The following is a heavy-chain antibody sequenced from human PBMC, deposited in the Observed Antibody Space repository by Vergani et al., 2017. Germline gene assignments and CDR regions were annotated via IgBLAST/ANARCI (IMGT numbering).Heavy chain of an antibody. Sequence: QLQLQESGPGLVKPSETLSLTCTVSGGSISSSSYYWGWIRQPPGKGLEWIGTIYYSGSTYYNPSLKSRVTISVDTSKNQFSLKLSSVTAADTAVYYCARKYCGGDGYRPDYYYYGMDVWGQGTTVTVSS. D-gene: IGHD2-21*02. CDR1: GGSISSSSYY. CDR2: IYYSGST. V-gene: IGHV4-39*01. J-gene: IGHJ6*02. CDR3: ARKYCGGDGYRPDYYYYGMDV.